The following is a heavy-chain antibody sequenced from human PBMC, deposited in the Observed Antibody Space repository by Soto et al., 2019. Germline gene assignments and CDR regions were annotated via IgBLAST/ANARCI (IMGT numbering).Heavy chain of an antibody. Sequence: QVQLQESGPGLVKPSQTLSLTCTVSGGSISSGGYYWSWIRQHPGKGLEWIGYTYYSGSTYYNSSLKSRVTISVDTSKNQFSLKLSSVTAADTAVYYCARVWDSSGPNFDYWGQGTLVTVSS. J-gene: IGHJ4*02. CDR3: ARVWDSSGPNFDY. CDR2: TYYSGST. V-gene: IGHV4-31*03. CDR1: GGSISSGGYY. D-gene: IGHD3-22*01.